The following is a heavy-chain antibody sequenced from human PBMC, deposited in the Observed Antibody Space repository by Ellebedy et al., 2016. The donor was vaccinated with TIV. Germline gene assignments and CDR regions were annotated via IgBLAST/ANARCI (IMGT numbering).Heavy chain of an antibody. J-gene: IGHJ6*02. CDR3: ARPMTTVMDYYYGMDV. CDR1: GFTFSSYG. V-gene: IGHV3-30*03. D-gene: IGHD4-17*01. CDR2: ISYEGSKK. Sequence: GESLKISCAASGFTFSSYGMHWVRQAPGKGLEWVAVISYEGSKKYYADSVTGRFTISRDNSKNTLFLQMNSMRADDTAVYYCARPMTTVMDYYYGMDVWGQGTTVTVSS.